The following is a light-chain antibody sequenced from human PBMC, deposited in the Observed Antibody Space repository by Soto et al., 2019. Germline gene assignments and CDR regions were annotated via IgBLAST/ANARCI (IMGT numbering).Light chain of an antibody. CDR1: QSISSW. J-gene: IGKJ5*01. CDR3: QQVNNYPIT. CDR2: DAS. Sequence: DIQMTQSPSTLSASVGDRVTITCRASQSISSWLAWYQQKPGKAPKLLIYDASSLQTGVPSRFSGSQSGTEFTLTISSLQPEDFATYYCQQVNNYPITFGQGTRLEIK. V-gene: IGKV1-5*01.